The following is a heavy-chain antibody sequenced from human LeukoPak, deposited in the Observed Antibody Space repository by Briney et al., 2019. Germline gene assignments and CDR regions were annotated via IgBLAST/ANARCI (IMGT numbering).Heavy chain of an antibody. Sequence: GGSLRLSCAASGFTFSSYGMHWVRQAPGKGLEWVAVIWYDGSNKYYADSVKGRFTISRDNSKNTLYLQMNSLRAEDTAVYYCARGGSTYGDYAPFDYWGQGTLVTVSS. V-gene: IGHV3-33*01. CDR2: IWYDGSNK. CDR1: GFTFSSYG. J-gene: IGHJ4*02. CDR3: ARGGSTYGDYAPFDY. D-gene: IGHD4-17*01.